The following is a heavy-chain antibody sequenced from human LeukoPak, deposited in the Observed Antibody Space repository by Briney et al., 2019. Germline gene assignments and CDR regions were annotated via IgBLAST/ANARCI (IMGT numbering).Heavy chain of an antibody. CDR1: GFTFSSYA. D-gene: IGHD4-17*01. V-gene: IGHV4-59*01. CDR3: ARLGYGEYLFYSDY. Sequence: GSLRLSCAASGFTFSSYAMSWVRQAPGKGLEWIGYISYSGSTNYNPSLKSRVTISVDTSKNQFSLRLSSVTAADTAVYYCARLGYGEYLFYSDYWGQGTLVTVSS. CDR2: ISYSGST. J-gene: IGHJ4*02.